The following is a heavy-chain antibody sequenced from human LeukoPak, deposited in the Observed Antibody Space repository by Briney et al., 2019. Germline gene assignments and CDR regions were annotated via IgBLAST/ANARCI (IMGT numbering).Heavy chain of an antibody. CDR2: INYSGST. Sequence: SETLSLTCAVYGGSFSGYYWSWIRQPPGKGLEWIGEINYSGSTNYNPSLKSRVTISVDTSKNQFSLKLSSVTAADPAVYYCAGGVCSGGSCYSAWTYWGQGTLVTVSS. CDR1: GGSFSGYY. J-gene: IGHJ4*02. CDR3: AGGVCSGGSCYSAWTY. V-gene: IGHV4-34*01. D-gene: IGHD2-15*01.